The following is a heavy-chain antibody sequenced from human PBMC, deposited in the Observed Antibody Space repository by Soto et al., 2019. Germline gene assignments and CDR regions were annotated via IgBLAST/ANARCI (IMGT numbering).Heavy chain of an antibody. CDR1: GGTFSSYA. V-gene: IGHV1-69*13. D-gene: IGHD2-2*01. J-gene: IGHJ6*02. CDR2: IIPIFGTA. Sequence: ASVKVSCKASGGTFSSYAISWVRQAPGQGLEWMGGIIPIFGTANYAQKFQGRVTITADESTSTAYMELSSLRSEDTAVYYCARVPLLVVPAAMEGAGFYYYYYGMDVWGQGTTVTVSS. CDR3: ARVPLLVVPAAMEGAGFYYYYYGMDV.